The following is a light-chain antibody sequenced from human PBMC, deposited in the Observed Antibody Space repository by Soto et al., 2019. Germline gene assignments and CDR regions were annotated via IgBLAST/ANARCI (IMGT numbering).Light chain of an antibody. V-gene: IGKV3-20*01. J-gene: IGKJ1*01. Sequence: EIVLTQSPGTLSLSPGEGATLSCRASQSVSNTFFAWYQQKPGQAPRPLIYGASRRAIGVPDRFSGSGSGTEFTLIISRLEPEDLAVYYCQQYESSRTFGQGTKLEMK. CDR1: QSVSNTF. CDR3: QQYESSRT. CDR2: GAS.